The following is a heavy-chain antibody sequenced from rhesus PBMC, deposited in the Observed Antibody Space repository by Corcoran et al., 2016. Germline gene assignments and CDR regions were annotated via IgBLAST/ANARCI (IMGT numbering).Heavy chain of an antibody. V-gene: IGHV4-169*01. CDR1: GGSISSSY. CDR2: IYGSGSST. Sequence: QLQLQESGPGLVKPSETLSVTCAVSGGSISSSYWSWIRQAPGKGLEWIGYIYGSGSSTNYNPSLTSRVTLSVDTSKNQLSLKLSSVTTADTAVYYCARLYSGSYYLAEYFEFWGQGALVTVSS. CDR3: ARLYSGSYYLAEYFEF. D-gene: IGHD3-16*01. J-gene: IGHJ1*01.